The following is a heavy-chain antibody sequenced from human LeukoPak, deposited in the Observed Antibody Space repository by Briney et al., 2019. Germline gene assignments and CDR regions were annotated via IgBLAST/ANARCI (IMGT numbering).Heavy chain of an antibody. Sequence: GGSLRLSCAASGFTFSDYAMNWVRQAPGKGLEWISYISSSSSNIYYADSVRGRFTISRDNAKNSLYLEMNSLRAEDTAVYYCAKLFASSWSIDYWGRGTLVTVSS. CDR1: GFTFSDYA. CDR3: AKLFASSWSIDY. CDR2: ISSSSSNI. D-gene: IGHD6-13*01. J-gene: IGHJ4*02. V-gene: IGHV3-48*04.